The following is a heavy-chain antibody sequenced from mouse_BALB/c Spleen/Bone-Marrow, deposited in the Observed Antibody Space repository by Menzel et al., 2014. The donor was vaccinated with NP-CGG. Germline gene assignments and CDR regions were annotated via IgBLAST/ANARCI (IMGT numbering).Heavy chain of an antibody. V-gene: IGHV1S81*02. CDR2: INPSNGGT. J-gene: IGHJ3*01. CDR1: GYTFTNYY. CDR3: TTLGRFAY. Sequence: VKLVESGAELVKPGVSVKLSCKASGYTFTNYYMYWVKQRPGQDLEWIGEINPSNGGTNFNEKFKSKATLTVDKSSSTAYMQLSSLTPEDSAVYYCTTLGRFAYWGQGTLVTVSA. D-gene: IGHD4-1*01.